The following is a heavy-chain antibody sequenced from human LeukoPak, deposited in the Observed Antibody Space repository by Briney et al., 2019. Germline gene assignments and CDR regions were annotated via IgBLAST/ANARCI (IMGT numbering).Heavy chain of an antibody. J-gene: IGHJ4*02. CDR1: GGSISSYY. CDR2: IYSRGST. CDR3: ARNYDSSGYTTFAY. D-gene: IGHD3-22*01. Sequence: SETLSLTCTVSGGSISSYYWSWIRQPPGKRLEWIGCIYSRGSTNYNPSLKSRVTISVDTPKNQFSLKVSSVTAADTAVYYCARNYDSSGYTTFAYWGQGTLVTVSS. V-gene: IGHV4-59*01.